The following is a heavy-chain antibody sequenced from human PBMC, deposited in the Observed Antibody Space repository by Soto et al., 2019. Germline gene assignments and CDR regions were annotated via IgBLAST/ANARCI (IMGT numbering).Heavy chain of an antibody. J-gene: IGHJ4*02. D-gene: IGHD6-19*01. V-gene: IGHV4-34*01. Sequence: SETLSLTCAVYGVTFSGYYWSLLRPPTGKGLEWIGEINHSGSTNYNPSLKSRVTISVDTSKNQFSLKLSSVTAADTAVYYCARDPLYSSGWYYFDYWGQGTLVTVSS. CDR2: INHSGST. CDR1: GVTFSGYY. CDR3: ARDPLYSSGWYYFDY.